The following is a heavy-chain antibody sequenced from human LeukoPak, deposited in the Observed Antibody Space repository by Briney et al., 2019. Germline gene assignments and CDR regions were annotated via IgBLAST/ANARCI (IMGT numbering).Heavy chain of an antibody. CDR3: ARGQGGGGYYYSSED. Sequence: PGGSLRLSCIASGFIFRDYVMSWVRQAPGKGLEWVSVIYSGGSTYYADSVKGRFTISRDNSKNTLYLQMNSLRAEDTAVYYCARGQGGGGYYYSSEDWGQGTLVTVSS. J-gene: IGHJ4*02. CDR2: IYSGGST. V-gene: IGHV3-53*01. CDR1: GFIFRDYV. D-gene: IGHD3-22*01.